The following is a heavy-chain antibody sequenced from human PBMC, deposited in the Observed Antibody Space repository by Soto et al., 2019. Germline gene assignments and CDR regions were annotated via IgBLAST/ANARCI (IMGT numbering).Heavy chain of an antibody. Sequence: PGGSLRLSCAASGFTFSSYAMSWVRQAPGKGLEWDSAITASGDTTYYADSVKGRFTISRDNSKNTLYLQMDSLRAEDTAVYYCAKDHYYDSSGYYYYFDYWGQGTLVTVSS. D-gene: IGHD3-22*01. CDR3: AKDHYYDSSGYYYYFDY. CDR1: GFTFSSYA. J-gene: IGHJ4*02. V-gene: IGHV3-23*01. CDR2: ITASGDTT.